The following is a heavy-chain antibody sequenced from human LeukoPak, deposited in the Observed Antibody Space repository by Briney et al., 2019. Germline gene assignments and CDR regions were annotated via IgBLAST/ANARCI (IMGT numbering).Heavy chain of an antibody. CDR2: ISSDGSYI. CDR1: GFNFNTYT. CDR3: VRGSYGAYDY. D-gene: IGHD4-17*01. V-gene: IGHV3-21*01. J-gene: IGHJ4*02. Sequence: GSLRRSCAASGFNFNTYTMNWVRQAPGKGREWVSSISSDGSYIYYADAVHGRFTVSRDNAKYSLYLQMNSLRAEDTAVYYCVRGSYGAYDYWGQGSLVTVSS.